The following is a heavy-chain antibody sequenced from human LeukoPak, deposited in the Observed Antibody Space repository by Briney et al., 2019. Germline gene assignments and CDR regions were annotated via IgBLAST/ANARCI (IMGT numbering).Heavy chain of an antibody. V-gene: IGHV4-30-2*01. CDR2: IYHSGST. J-gene: IGHJ6*02. D-gene: IGHD4-17*01. Sequence: PSETLSLTCAVSGGSISSGGYSWSWIRQPPGKGLEWIGYIYHSGSTYYNPSLKSRVTISVDRSKNQFSLKLSSVTAADTAVYYCARELETTVTTRGLYYYYYGMDVWGQGTTVTVSS. CDR1: GGSISSGGYS. CDR3: ARELETTVTTRGLYYYYYGMDV.